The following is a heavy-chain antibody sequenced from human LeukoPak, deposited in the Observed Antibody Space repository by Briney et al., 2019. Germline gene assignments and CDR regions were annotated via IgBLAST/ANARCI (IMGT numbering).Heavy chain of an antibody. D-gene: IGHD3-3*01. CDR2: ISGSGGST. J-gene: IGHJ3*02. V-gene: IGHV3-23*01. CDR3: AKELSIPGFGVAAQAFDI. CDR1: GFTFSSYA. Sequence: PGGSLRLSCAASGFTFSSYAMSWVRQAPGKGLEWVSAISGSGGSTYYADSVKGRFTISRDNSKNTLYLQMNSLRAEDTAVYYCAKELSIPGFGVAAQAFDIWGQGTMVTVSS.